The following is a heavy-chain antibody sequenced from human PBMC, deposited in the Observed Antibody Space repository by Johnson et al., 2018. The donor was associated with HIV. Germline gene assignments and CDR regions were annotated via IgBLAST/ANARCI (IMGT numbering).Heavy chain of an antibody. D-gene: IGHD3-10*01. J-gene: IGHJ3*01. CDR1: GFTFSSYG. Sequence: VQLVESGGGVVQPGRSLRLSCAASGFTFSSYGMHWVRQAPGKGLEWVAVISYDGSNKYYADSVRGRFTISRDNDKNTLYLQMNSPSPEDTGVYHCARDRHGSGRPNAFDLWGRGTKVTV. CDR2: ISYDGSNK. V-gene: IGHV3-30*03. CDR3: ARDRHGSGRPNAFDL.